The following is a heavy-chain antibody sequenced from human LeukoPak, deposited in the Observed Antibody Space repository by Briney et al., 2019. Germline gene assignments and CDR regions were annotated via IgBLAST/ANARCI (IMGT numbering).Heavy chain of an antibody. D-gene: IGHD3-9*01. J-gene: IGHJ4*02. CDR2: MNPKSGGT. Sequence: ASVKVSCKASGYTFTGYYVHWVRQAPGQGLEWMGWMNPKSGGTNYAQKFEARVTMNRDTSISTAYMELSRLRFDDTAVYYYARSPDILTGEKFDYWGQGTLVTVSS. CDR1: GYTFTGYY. CDR3: ARSPDILTGEKFDY. V-gene: IGHV1-2*02.